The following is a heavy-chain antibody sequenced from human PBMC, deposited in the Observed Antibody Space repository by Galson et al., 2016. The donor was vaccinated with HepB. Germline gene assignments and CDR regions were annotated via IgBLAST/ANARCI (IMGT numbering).Heavy chain of an antibody. CDR2: IFYSGNS. V-gene: IGHV4-39*02. CDR1: GGSISSSNYY. J-gene: IGHJ4*02. D-gene: IGHD3-22*01. Sequence: ETLSLTCTVSGGSISSSNYYWGWIRQPPGKGLEWIGHIFYSGNSFYNPSLKSRVTMSVDTSKNHFSLRLSSVTAADTAVYYCARTTKYYYDSTGYLDYWGQGTLVTVSS. CDR3: ARTTKYYYDSTGYLDY.